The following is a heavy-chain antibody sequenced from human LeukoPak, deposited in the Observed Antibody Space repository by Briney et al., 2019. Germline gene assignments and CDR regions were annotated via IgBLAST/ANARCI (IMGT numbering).Heavy chain of an antibody. CDR2: IYHSGST. D-gene: IGHD3-22*01. Sequence: SETLSLTCAVSGGSISSSNWWSWVRQPPGQGLEWIGEIYHSGSTNYNPSLKSRVTISVDTSKNQFSLKLSSVTAADTAVYYCASGLYYDSSGYYYLEPVDYWGQGTLVTVSS. V-gene: IGHV4-4*02. J-gene: IGHJ4*02. CDR3: ASGLYYDSSGYYYLEPVDY. CDR1: GGSISSSNW.